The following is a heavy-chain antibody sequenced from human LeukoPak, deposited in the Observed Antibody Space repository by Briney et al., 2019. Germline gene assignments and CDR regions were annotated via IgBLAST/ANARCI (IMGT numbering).Heavy chain of an antibody. Sequence: ASMKVSCRASGYTFTPYYIHWVRQAPGQGLEWMGWMNPNSGNTGYAQKFQGRVTMTRNTSISTAYMELSSLRSEDTAVYYCARVGRGGWELHLPGYWGQGTLVTVSS. CDR2: MNPNSGNT. V-gene: IGHV1-8*02. CDR3: ARVGRGGWELHLPGY. CDR1: GYTFTPYY. D-gene: IGHD1-26*01. J-gene: IGHJ4*02.